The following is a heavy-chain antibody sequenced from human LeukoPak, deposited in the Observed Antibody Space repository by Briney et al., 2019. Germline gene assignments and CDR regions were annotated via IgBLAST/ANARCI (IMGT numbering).Heavy chain of an antibody. J-gene: IGHJ4*02. CDR2: VYYRGST. D-gene: IGHD2/OR15-2a*01. CDR1: GGSINSYF. Sequence: KPSETLSLTCTVSGGSINSYFWSWIRQPPGKGLEWIGYVYYRGSTNYNPSLKTRVTISLGTSKNQFPLMLSSVTAADTAVYYCARQLGSTTNFDYWGQGTLVTVSS. CDR3: ARQLGSTTNFDY. V-gene: IGHV4-59*08.